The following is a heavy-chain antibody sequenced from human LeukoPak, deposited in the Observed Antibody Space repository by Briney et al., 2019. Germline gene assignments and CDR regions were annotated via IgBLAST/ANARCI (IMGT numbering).Heavy chain of an antibody. V-gene: IGHV4-30-2*01. CDR3: ARARWITIFGVANYYFDY. CDR2: IYHSGST. Sequence: SETLSLTCAVSGGSISSGGYSWSWIRQPPGKGLEWIGYIYHSGSTYYNPSLKSRVTISVDTSKNQFSLKLSSVTAADTAVYYCARARWITIFGVANYYFDYWGQGTLVTVSS. J-gene: IGHJ4*02. D-gene: IGHD3-3*01. CDR1: GGSISSGGYS.